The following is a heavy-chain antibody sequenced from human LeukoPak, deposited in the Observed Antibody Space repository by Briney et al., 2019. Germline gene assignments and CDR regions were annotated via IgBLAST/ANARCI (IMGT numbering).Heavy chain of an antibody. CDR3: ARDGGCDFWSGYYYYGTDV. CDR1: GFAFSDYY. CDR2: ISSSGSTI. V-gene: IGHV3-11*01. J-gene: IGHJ6*02. Sequence: PRGSLRLSCAASGFAFSDYYMSWIRQAPGRGRAWVSYISSSGSTINYSDPLKGRFTISRDNAKNSLYLQMNSLRAEDTAVYYCARDGGCDFWSGYYYYGTDVWGQGTTVTVSS. D-gene: IGHD3-3*01.